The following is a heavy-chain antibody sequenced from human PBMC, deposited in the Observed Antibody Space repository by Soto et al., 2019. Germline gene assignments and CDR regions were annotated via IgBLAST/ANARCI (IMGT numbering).Heavy chain of an antibody. Sequence: GGSLRLSCAASGFTFSSYSMNWVRQAPGKGLEWVSSISSSSSYIYYADSVKGRFTISRDNAKNSLYLQMNSLRAEDTAVYYCARENFDDYGDTYYFDYRGQGTLVTVSS. J-gene: IGHJ4*02. V-gene: IGHV3-21*01. D-gene: IGHD4-17*01. CDR1: GFTFSSYS. CDR3: ARENFDDYGDTYYFDY. CDR2: ISSSSSYI.